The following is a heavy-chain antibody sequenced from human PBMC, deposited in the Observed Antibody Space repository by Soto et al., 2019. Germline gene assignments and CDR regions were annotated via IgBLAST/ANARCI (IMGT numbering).Heavy chain of an antibody. Sequence: SCKASGYTFTSYYMHWVRQAPGQGLEWVSAISGSGGSTYYADSVKGRFTISRDSSKNTLYLQMNSLRAEDTAVYYCAKGNSWSPALVLDIWGQGTMVTVSS. CDR3: AKGNSWSPALVLDI. V-gene: IGHV3-23*01. J-gene: IGHJ3*02. D-gene: IGHD1-7*01. CDR1: GYTFTSYY. CDR2: ISGSGGST.